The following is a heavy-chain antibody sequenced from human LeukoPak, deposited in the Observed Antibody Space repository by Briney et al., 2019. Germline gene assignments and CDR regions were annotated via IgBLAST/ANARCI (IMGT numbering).Heavy chain of an antibody. D-gene: IGHD3-22*01. CDR3: ARDEEYYYDSSGYPFDY. J-gene: IGHJ4*02. V-gene: IGHV3-33*01. Sequence: GRSLRLSCAASGFTFSSYGMHWVGQAPGKGREGVAVIWYDGSNKYYADSVKGRFTISRDNSKNTLYLQMNSLRAEDTAVCYCARDEEYYYDSSGYPFDYWGQGTLVTVSS. CDR2: IWYDGSNK. CDR1: GFTFSSYG.